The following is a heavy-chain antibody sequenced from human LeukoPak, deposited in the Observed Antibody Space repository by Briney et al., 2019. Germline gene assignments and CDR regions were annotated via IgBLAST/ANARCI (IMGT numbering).Heavy chain of an antibody. D-gene: IGHD1-26*01. CDR3: ARDIAGATKGGWFDT. V-gene: IGHV1-8*01. CDR1: GYTFTNYD. CDR2: MNPNSGNT. Sequence: ASVKVSCKASGYTFTNYDINWVRQATGQGLEWMGWMNPNSGNTGYAQKFQGRVTMTRNTSISTAYMELSSLRSEDTALYYCARDIAGATKGGWFDTWGQGTPVTDSS. J-gene: IGHJ5*02.